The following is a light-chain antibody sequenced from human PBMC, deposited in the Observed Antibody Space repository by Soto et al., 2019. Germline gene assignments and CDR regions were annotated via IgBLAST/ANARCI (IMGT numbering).Light chain of an antibody. CDR1: SSDIGASKF. Sequence: QSALTQPPSASGSPGQSVAISCTGTSSDIGASKFVSWYQQHPGKAPKLIIYEVSIRPSGVPDRFSGSKSGNTASLTVSGLLAEDEADYYCSLYEGTHSVVFGGGTKRTVL. CDR3: SLYEGTHSVV. V-gene: IGLV2-8*01. CDR2: EVS. J-gene: IGLJ2*01.